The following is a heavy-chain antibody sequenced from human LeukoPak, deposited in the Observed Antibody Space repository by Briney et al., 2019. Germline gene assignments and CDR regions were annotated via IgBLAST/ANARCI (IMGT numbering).Heavy chain of an antibody. V-gene: IGHV1-18*01. J-gene: IGHJ5*02. CDR2: ISAYNGNT. CDR1: GYTFTSYG. D-gene: IGHD4-17*01. CDR3: ARAPPTVTNNWFDP. Sequence: ASVKVSCKASGYTFTSYGISWVRQAPGQGLEWMGWISAYNGNTNYAQKLQGRVTMTTDTSTSTAYMELRSLRSEDTAVYYCARAPPTVTNNWFDPWGQGTLVTVSS.